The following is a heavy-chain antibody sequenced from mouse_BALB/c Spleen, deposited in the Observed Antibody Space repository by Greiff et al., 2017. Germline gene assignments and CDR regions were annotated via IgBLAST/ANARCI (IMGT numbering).Heavy chain of an antibody. V-gene: IGHV1-82*01. J-gene: IGHJ4*01. CDR3: ASPDYYAMDY. CDR1: GYAFSSSW. Sequence: QVQLQQSGPELVKPGASVKISCKASGYAFSSSWMNWVKQRPGQGLEWIGRIYPGDGDTNYNGKFKGKATLTADKSSSTAYMQLSSLTSVDSAVYFCASPDYYAMDYWGQGTSVTVSS. CDR2: IYPGDGDT.